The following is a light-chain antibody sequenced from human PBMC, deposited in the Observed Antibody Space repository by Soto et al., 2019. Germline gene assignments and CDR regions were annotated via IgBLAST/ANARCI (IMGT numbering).Light chain of an antibody. J-gene: IGLJ1*01. CDR3: LVWDSSGDHYV. CDR1: NIGSDT. CDR2: DDS. Sequence: SYELTQPPSVSVAPGETARITCGGNNIGSDTVHWYQQKPGQAPVVVVYDDSERPSGTPELISGSNSGDTATLTISRVEAGDEADYYCLVWDSSGDHYVFGTGTKVTV. V-gene: IGLV3-21*02.